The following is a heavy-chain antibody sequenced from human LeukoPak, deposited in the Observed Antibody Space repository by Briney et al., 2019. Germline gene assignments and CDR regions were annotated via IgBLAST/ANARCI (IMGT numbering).Heavy chain of an antibody. Sequence: PSETLSLTCTVSGDSISSYYWSWIRQPPGKGLEWIGYMYYTGSTTYNPSLKSRVTISVDTSKNQFSLKLSSVTAADTAVYYCARHGTYGSGSYYNAVVSYYFDYWGQGTLVTVSS. D-gene: IGHD3-10*01. CDR3: ARHGTYGSGSYYNAVVSYYFDY. J-gene: IGHJ4*02. V-gene: IGHV4-59*08. CDR2: MYYTGST. CDR1: GDSISSYY.